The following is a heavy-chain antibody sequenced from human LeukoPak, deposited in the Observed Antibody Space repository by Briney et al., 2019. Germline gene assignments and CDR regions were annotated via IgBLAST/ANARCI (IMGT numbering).Heavy chain of an antibody. V-gene: IGHV4-38-2*02. CDR2: IYHSGST. CDR1: GYSISSGYY. Sequence: PSETLSLTRTVSGYSISSGYYWGWIRQPPGQGLEWIGSIYHSGSTYYNPSLKSRVTISVDTYKNHSSLKLSSVPAADTAVYYCARGIAARYYSYYFDYWGQGTLVTVSS. D-gene: IGHD6-6*01. CDR3: ARGIAARYYSYYFDY. J-gene: IGHJ4*02.